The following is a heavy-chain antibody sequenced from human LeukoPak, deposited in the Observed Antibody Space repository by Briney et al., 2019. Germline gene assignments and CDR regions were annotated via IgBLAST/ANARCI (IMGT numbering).Heavy chain of an antibody. D-gene: IGHD2-21*01. CDR1: GFTFSSYA. CDR3: AKDFRIGYSAHFDY. V-gene: IGHV3-23*01. J-gene: IGHJ4*02. Sequence: GGSLRLSCAAAGFTFSSYAMSWVRQAPGKGLEWVSAISGSGDRTDYADSVKGRFSISRDNSKNTLYLQMDSLRGEDTAVYYCAKDFRIGYSAHFDYWGQGALVTVSS. CDR2: ISGSGDRT.